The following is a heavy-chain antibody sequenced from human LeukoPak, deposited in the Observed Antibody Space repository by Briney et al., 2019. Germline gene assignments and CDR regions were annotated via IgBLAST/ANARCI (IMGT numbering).Heavy chain of an antibody. D-gene: IGHD3-22*01. CDR3: AKAGSGHYYDY. V-gene: IGHV3-23*01. CDR1: GFALNSYD. Sequence: GGSLRLSCAASGFALNSYDMTWVRRAPGKGLEWVSLITTDTYYADSVRGWFTISRDNSKNTLYLQMNSLRADDTAVYYCAKAGSGHYYDYWGQGTLVTVSS. CDR2: ITTDT. J-gene: IGHJ4*02.